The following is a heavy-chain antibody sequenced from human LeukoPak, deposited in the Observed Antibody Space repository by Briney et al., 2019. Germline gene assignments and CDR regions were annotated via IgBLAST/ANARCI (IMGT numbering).Heavy chain of an antibody. CDR1: GFTFSSYS. CDR2: ISSSTSTI. D-gene: IGHD5-18*01. J-gene: IGHJ4*02. Sequence: GGPLRLSCAASGFTFSSYSMNWVRQAPGKGLEWVSYISSSTSTIYYADSVKGRFTISRDNAKNSLYLQMNSLRAEDTAVYYCARGYSYGDYWGQRSLVTVSS. V-gene: IGHV3-48*01. CDR3: ARGYSYGDY.